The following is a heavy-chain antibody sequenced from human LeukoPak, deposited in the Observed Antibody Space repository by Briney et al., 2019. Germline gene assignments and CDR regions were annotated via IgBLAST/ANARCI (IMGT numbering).Heavy chain of an antibody. CDR2: YDGGNK. D-gene: IGHD6-13*01. V-gene: IGHV3-30*15. Sequence: YDGGNKYYADSVKGRFTISRDNSINTLYLQVSSLRAEDTAVYYCARGGRPGIQFRGFGMDVWGKGTTVTVSS. J-gene: IGHJ6*04. CDR3: ARGGRPGIQFRGFGMDV.